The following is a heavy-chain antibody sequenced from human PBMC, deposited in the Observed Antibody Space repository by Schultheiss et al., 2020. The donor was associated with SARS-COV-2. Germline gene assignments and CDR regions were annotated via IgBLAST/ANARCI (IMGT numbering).Heavy chain of an antibody. V-gene: IGHV4-30-4*01. D-gene: IGHD3-22*01. Sequence: SETLSLTCTVSGGSISSGDYYWSWIRQPPGKGLEWIGYIHYSGRTYYNPSLKSRLTILVDTPKNQLSLKLSSVTAADTAVYYCARGPLHYYDTSGYYFEYDWFDPWGQGTLVTVSS. J-gene: IGHJ5*01. CDR3: ARGPLHYYDTSGYYFEYDWFDP. CDR1: GGSISSGDYY. CDR2: IHYSGRT.